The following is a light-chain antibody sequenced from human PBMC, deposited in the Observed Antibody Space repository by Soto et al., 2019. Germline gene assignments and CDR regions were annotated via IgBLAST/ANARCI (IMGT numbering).Light chain of an antibody. J-gene: IGKJ2*01. Sequence: DIQMTQSPSTLSASVGDRVTITCRASQRLSHWLAWYQQKPGKAPKILIYTASSLESGVPSRFNGSDSGTEFTLTISSLQPDDFGTYYFRQEKSYPRTFGQGTKLEMK. CDR3: RQEKSYPRT. CDR1: QRLSHW. CDR2: TAS. V-gene: IGKV1-5*03.